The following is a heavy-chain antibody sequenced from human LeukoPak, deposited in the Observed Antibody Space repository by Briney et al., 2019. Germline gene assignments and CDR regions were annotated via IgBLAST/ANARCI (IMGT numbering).Heavy chain of an antibody. D-gene: IGHD3-3*01. J-gene: IGHJ4*02. CDR1: GFTFSSYA. CDR2: ISGSGGST. V-gene: IGHV3-23*01. CDR3: AKSNYDFWSGYYGNRYYFDY. Sequence: GGSLRLSCAASGFTFSSYAMSWVRQAPGKGLEWVSAISGSGGSTYYADSVKGRFTISRDNSKSTLYLQMNSLRAEDTAVYYCAKSNYDFWSGYYGNRYYFDYWGQGTLVTVSS.